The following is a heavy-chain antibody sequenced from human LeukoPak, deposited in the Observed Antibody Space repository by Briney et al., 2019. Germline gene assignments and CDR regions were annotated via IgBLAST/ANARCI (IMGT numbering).Heavy chain of an antibody. J-gene: IGHJ3*02. CDR3: ARGHYDILTGYWTNDAFDI. CDR2: MTPNSGHT. V-gene: IGHV1-8*02. D-gene: IGHD3-9*01. Sequence: ASVKVSCKASGYTFTSYGISWVRQAPGQGLEWMGWMTPNSGHTGNAQKFQGRVTMTRNTSIGTAYMELSSLRSEDTAVYYCARGHYDILTGYWTNDAFDIWGQGTMVTVSS. CDR1: GYTFTSYG.